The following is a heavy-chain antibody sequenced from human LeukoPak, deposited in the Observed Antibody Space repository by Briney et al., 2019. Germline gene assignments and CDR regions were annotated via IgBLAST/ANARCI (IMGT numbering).Heavy chain of an antibody. D-gene: IGHD2-8*01. J-gene: IGHJ4*02. CDR3: ARQSIVLMVYALDY. Sequence: GASVKVSCKASGYTFTSYDINWVRQAPGQGLEWMGWMNPNSGNTGYAQKFQGRVTMTRNTSISTAYMELSSLRSEDTAVYYCARQSIVLMVYALDYWGQGTLVTVSS. V-gene: IGHV1-8*01. CDR1: GYTFTSYD. CDR2: MNPNSGNT.